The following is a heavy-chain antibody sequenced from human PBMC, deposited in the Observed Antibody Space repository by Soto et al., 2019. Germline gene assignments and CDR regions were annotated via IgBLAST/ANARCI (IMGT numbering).Heavy chain of an antibody. J-gene: IGHJ6*02. CDR1: GYTFTSYY. CDR3: ARDRIAVAGTGGGYYYYGMDV. CDR2: INPSGGST. D-gene: IGHD6-19*01. V-gene: IGHV1-46*01. Sequence: ASVKVSCKASGYTFTSYYMHWVRQAPGQGLEWMGIINPSGGSTSYAQKFQGRDTMTRDTSTSTVYMELSSLRSEDTAVYYCARDRIAVAGTGGGYYYYGMDVWGQGTTVTVSS.